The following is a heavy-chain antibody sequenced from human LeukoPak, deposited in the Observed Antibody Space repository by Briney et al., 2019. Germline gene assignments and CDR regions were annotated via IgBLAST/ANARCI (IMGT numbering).Heavy chain of an antibody. V-gene: IGHV4-59*12. CDR1: GGSISSYY. CDR2: IYYSGST. Sequence: SETLSLTCTVSGGSISSYYWSWIRQPPGKGLEWIGYIYYSGSTYYNPSLKSRITISVDRSKNQFSLKLTSVTAADTAVYYCARDKDMVRGGNIWGQGTMVTVSS. CDR3: ARDKDMVRGGNI. D-gene: IGHD3-10*01. J-gene: IGHJ3*02.